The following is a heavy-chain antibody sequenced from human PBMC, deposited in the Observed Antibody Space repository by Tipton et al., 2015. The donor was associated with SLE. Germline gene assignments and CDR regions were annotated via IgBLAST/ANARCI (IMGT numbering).Heavy chain of an antibody. V-gene: IGHV5-51*03. J-gene: IGHJ1*01. CDR2: IYPGDSDI. CDR1: EYGFTSSW. D-gene: IGHD3-10*01. Sequence: QLVQSGAEVKKPGESLKISCQDSEYGFTSSWIGWVRQMPGKGLEWMGIIYPGDSDIRYSPSFQGQITISVDKSISTAYLQWNSLKASDAAIYYCATSPFGGHFHRWGRGTLVTVSS. CDR3: ATSPFGGHFHR.